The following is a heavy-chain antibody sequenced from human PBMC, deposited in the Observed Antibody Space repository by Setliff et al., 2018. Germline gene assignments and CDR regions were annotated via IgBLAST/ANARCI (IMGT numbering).Heavy chain of an antibody. J-gene: IGHJ4*02. CDR3: ARDTRDKYDTSGYYLSLDS. V-gene: IGHV1-46*01. CDR1: GYSFIRYY. Sequence: ASVKVSCKTSGYSFIRYYMYWVRQAPGQGLEWMGLINVSGGSASYEQKFQGRVTISADESTRTAYMELSSLRFEDTAVYYCARDTRDKYDTSGYYLSLDSWGQGTLVTV. CDR2: INVSGGSA. D-gene: IGHD3-22*01.